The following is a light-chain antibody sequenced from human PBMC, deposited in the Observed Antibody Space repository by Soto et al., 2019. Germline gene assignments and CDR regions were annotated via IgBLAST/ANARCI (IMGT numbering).Light chain of an antibody. J-gene: IGKJ1*01. CDR1: QTNGSV. CDR2: TAS. V-gene: IGKV1-5*03. CDR3: QLYHIYSGT. Sequence: DIQMTQSLSTLSGSVGDRVTLTCRASQTNGSVLAWHQPKPGKAPKRLIDTASTLKSGVPSSFSGSRSGTEFSLTINSLQPDDFATYVCQLYHIYSGTFGQGTKVDI.